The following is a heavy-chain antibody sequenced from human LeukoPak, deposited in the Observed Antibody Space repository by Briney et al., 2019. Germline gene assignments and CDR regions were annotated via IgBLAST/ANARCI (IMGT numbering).Heavy chain of an antibody. Sequence: GKGLXXXSXICGSVGSTYYADSVKGRFTISRDNSKNTLLLQMDSLRADDTAVYYCARSLRSMVRGVREFDYWGQGTLVTVSS. J-gene: IGHJ4*02. V-gene: IGHV3-23*01. CDR2: ICGSVGST. D-gene: IGHD3-10*01. CDR3: ARSLRSMVRGVREFDY.